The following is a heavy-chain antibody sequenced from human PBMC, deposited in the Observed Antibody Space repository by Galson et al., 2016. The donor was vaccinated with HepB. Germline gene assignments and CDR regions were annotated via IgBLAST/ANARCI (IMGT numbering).Heavy chain of an antibody. Sequence: SLRLSCAASGFTFSSYGMHWVRQAPGKGLEWVAVISYDGSNKYYADSVKGRFTISRDNSKNTLYLQMNSLRAEDTAVYYCSYGFDIWGQGTMVTVSS. J-gene: IGHJ3*02. CDR1: GFTFSSYG. CDR3: SYGFDI. CDR2: ISYDGSNK. D-gene: IGHD3-10*01. V-gene: IGHV3-30*03.